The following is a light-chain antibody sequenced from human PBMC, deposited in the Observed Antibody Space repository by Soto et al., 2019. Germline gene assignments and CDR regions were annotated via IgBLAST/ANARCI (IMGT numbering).Light chain of an antibody. CDR1: QTISNW. Sequence: DIQMTQSPSTLSASVGDRVTITCRASQTISNWLAWYQQKPGKAPKLLIYKASSLESGVPSRFSGSGSETEFTLTISSLQPDDSATYSCQQYNFYSLPLGGGTQVQIK. J-gene: IGKJ4*01. V-gene: IGKV1-5*03. CDR3: QQYNFYSLP. CDR2: KAS.